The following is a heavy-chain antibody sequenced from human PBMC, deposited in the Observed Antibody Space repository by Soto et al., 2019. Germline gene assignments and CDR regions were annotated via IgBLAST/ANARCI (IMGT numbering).Heavy chain of an antibody. CDR2: IIPIFGTA. Sequence: VASVKVSCKASGGTFSSYAISWVRQAPGQGLEWMGGIIPIFGTANYAQKFQGRVTITADKSTSTAYMELSSLRSEDTAVYYCARSLRFWEWLNEGCRAVGGQGTTVTVSS. V-gene: IGHV1-69*06. D-gene: IGHD3-3*01. J-gene: IGHJ6*02. CDR3: ARSLRFWEWLNEGCRAV. CDR1: GGTFSSYA.